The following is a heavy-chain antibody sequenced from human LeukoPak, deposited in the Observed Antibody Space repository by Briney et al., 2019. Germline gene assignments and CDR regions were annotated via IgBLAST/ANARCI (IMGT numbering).Heavy chain of an antibody. D-gene: IGHD6-13*01. CDR1: GYTFTSYG. CDR2: ISVYNGNT. J-gene: IGHJ4*02. CDR3: ARDLSIWYEGISDY. Sequence: ASVNVSYTPSGYTFTSYGISWVRQAPGHGGRGRGGISVYNGNTNSEQKLKGRVTNTTETFTSTAYMELRSLRSDDTAVYYCARDLSIWYEGISDYWGQGTLVTVSS. V-gene: IGHV1-18*01.